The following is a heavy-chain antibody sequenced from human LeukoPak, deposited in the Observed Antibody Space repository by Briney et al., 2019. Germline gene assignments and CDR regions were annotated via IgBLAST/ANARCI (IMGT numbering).Heavy chain of an antibody. J-gene: IGHJ4*02. Sequence: GGSLRLSCTVSGFTFGDYAMSWIRQAPGKGLEWVGFIRSKAYGETADYAASVKGRFTISRDDSKAIAYLQLNSLKTEDTAVYHCTRDRGAYNLYDYWGQGTLVTVSS. CDR3: TRDRGAYNLYDY. D-gene: IGHD1-1*01. CDR2: IRSKAYGETA. V-gene: IGHV3-49*03. CDR1: GFTFGDYA.